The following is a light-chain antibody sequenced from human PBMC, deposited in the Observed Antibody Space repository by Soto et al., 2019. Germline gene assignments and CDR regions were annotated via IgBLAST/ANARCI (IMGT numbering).Light chain of an antibody. CDR1: SSNIGNNY. J-gene: IGLJ2*01. CDR3: GTWDSSLSAVV. CDR2: DNN. V-gene: IGLV1-51*01. Sequence: QSVLTQPPSVSAAPGQKVTISCSGSSSNIGNNYVSWYQQLPGTAPKLLIYDNNKRPSGIFDRFSGSKSGTSATLGITGLQTGDEADYYCGTWDSSLSAVVFGGGTKSPS.